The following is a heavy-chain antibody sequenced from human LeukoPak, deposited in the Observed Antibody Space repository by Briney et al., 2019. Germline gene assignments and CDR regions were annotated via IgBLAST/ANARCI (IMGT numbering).Heavy chain of an antibody. CDR3: ARDSGTTGEVKFDP. CDR1: GGSISSYY. Sequence: SETLSLTCTVSGGSISSYYWSWIRQPAGKGLEWIGRIYSSGSTDYNPSLKSRVTMSVDTSKNKFSLKLSSVTAADAAVYYCARDSGTTGEVKFDPWGQGTLVTVSS. CDR2: IYSSGST. V-gene: IGHV4-4*07. D-gene: IGHD3-10*01. J-gene: IGHJ5*02.